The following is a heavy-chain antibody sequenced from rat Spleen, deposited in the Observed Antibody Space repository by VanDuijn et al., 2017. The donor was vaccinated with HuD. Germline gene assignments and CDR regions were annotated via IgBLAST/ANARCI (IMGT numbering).Heavy chain of an antibody. D-gene: IGHD1-12*01. V-gene: IGHV5-29*01. CDR3: ARDDRDVMDA. Sequence: EVQLVESGGGLVQPGRSLKLSCAASGFTFSNYDMAWVRQAPTKGLEWVATISYDGSSTYYRDSVKGRFTISRDNAKSTLYLQMDSLRSEDTATYYCARDDRDVMDAWGQGASVTVSS. J-gene: IGHJ4*01. CDR2: ISYDGSST. CDR1: GFTFSNYD.